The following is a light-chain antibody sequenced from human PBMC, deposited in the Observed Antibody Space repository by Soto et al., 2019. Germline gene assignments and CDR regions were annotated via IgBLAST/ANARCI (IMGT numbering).Light chain of an antibody. CDR1: QSISSY. CDR2: ATS. J-gene: IGKJ1*01. CDR3: QQTYSTPWT. V-gene: IGKV1-39*01. Sequence: DIHMTQSPSSLSASLGDRVTITCRASQSISSYLNWYQQTPGKAPKLLIYATSSLQSGVPSRFSGSGSVTYFTLTISSLQPEDFATYHCQQTYSTPWTCGQGTKVEVK.